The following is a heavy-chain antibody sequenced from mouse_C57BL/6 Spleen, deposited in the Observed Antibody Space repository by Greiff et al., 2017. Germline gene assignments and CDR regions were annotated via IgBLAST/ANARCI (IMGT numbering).Heavy chain of an antibody. CDR2: ISYDGSN. Sequence: EVHLVESGPGLVKPSQSLSLTCSVTGYSITSGYYWNWIRQFPGNKLEWMGYISYDGSNNYNPSLKNRISITRATSKNTFFLKLNSVTTEDTATYYCARGWALDYGGQGTTLTVSS. V-gene: IGHV3-6*01. J-gene: IGHJ2*01. D-gene: IGHD3-3*01. CDR1: GYSITSGYY. CDR3: ARGWALDY.